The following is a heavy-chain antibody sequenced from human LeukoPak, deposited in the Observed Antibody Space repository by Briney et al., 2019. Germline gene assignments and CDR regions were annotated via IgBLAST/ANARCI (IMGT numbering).Heavy chain of an antibody. Sequence: GGSLRLSCAASGFTFSSYWMSWVRQAPGKGLEWVANIKQDGSEKYYVDSVKGRFTISRDNAKNSLYLQMNSLRAEDTAVYYCARDARPYYDFWSGYYILDYWGQGTLVTVSS. CDR1: GFTFSSYW. V-gene: IGHV3-7*01. CDR2: IKQDGSEK. D-gene: IGHD3-3*01. CDR3: ARDARPYYDFWSGYYILDY. J-gene: IGHJ4*02.